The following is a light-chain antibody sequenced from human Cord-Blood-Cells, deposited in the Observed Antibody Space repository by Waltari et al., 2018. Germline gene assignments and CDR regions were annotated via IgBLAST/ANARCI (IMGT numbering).Light chain of an antibody. V-gene: IGLV2-14*03. Sequence: SALTQPSSVYGCPGQSITISFTGTSSDAGGYNYASWYQQHPGKAPKRMIYDVSNRPSGVSNRFSGSKSGNTASLTISGLQAEDEADYYCSSYTSSSTLVFGGGTKLTVL. J-gene: IGLJ3*02. CDR2: DVS. CDR1: SSDAGGYNY. CDR3: SSYTSSSTLV.